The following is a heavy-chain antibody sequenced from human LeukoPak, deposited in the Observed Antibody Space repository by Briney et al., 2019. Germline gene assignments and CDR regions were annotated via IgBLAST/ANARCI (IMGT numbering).Heavy chain of an antibody. CDR1: GFTFSSYG. CDR3: ASTTVTTSVYYYYYYGMDV. D-gene: IGHD4-17*01. CDR2: IWYDGSNK. J-gene: IGHJ6*02. Sequence: PGRSLRLSCAASGFTFSSYGMHWVRQAPGKGLEWVAVIWYDGSNKYSADSVKGRFTISRDNSKNTLYLQMNSLRAEDTAVYYCASTTVTTSVYYYYYYGMDVWGQGTTVTVSS. V-gene: IGHV3-33*01.